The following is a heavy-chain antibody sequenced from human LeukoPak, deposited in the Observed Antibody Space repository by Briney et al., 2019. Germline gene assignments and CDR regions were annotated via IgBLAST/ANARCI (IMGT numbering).Heavy chain of an antibody. Sequence: GGSLRLSCAASGFTFSSYEMNWVRQAPGKGLEWVSYISSSGSTIYYADSVKGRFTISRDNAKNSLYLQMNSLRAEDTAVYYCAELGITMIGGGWGKGTTVTISS. CDR2: ISSSGSTI. V-gene: IGHV3-48*03. CDR3: AELGITMIGGG. J-gene: IGHJ6*04. D-gene: IGHD3-10*02. CDR1: GFTFSSYE.